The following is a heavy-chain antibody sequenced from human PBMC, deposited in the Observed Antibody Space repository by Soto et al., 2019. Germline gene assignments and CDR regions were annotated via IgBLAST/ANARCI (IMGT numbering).Heavy chain of an antibody. V-gene: IGHV3-21*01. CDR1: GFTFSSYS. J-gene: IGHJ6*03. Sequence: GESLKISCAASGFTFSSYSMNWVRQAPGKGLEWVSSISSSSSYIYYADSVKGRFTISRDNAKNSLYLQMNSLRAEDTAVYYCARDQYYDFWSGYSYYYYYMDVWGKGTTVTVSS. D-gene: IGHD3-3*01. CDR2: ISSSSSYI. CDR3: ARDQYYDFWSGYSYYYYYMDV.